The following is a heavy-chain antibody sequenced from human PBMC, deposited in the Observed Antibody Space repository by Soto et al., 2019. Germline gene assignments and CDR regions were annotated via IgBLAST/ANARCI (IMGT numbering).Heavy chain of an antibody. CDR2: IYYSGST. Sequence: SETLSLTCTVSGGSISSYYWSWIRQPPGKGLEWIGYIYYSGSTNYNPSLKSRVTISVDTSKNQFSLKLSSVTAADTAVYYCARDQEDWVPDCSGGSCYPMRYYYYYMDVWGKGTTVTVSS. D-gene: IGHD2-15*01. J-gene: IGHJ6*03. CDR1: GGSISSYY. V-gene: IGHV4-59*01. CDR3: ARDQEDWVPDCSGGSCYPMRYYYYYMDV.